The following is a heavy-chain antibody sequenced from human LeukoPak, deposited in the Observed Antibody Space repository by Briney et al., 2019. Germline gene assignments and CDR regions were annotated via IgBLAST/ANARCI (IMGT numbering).Heavy chain of an antibody. CDR3: ARVYPEYYYDSSGYSYYFDY. D-gene: IGHD3-22*01. CDR1: GFTVSSNY. V-gene: IGHV3-53*01. J-gene: IGHJ4*02. CDR2: IYSGGSA. Sequence: GGSLRLSCAASGFTVSSNYMSWVRQAPGKGLECVSGIYSGGSAYYADSVKGRFTISRDNSKSTLYLQMNSLRAEDTAVYYCARVYPEYYYDSSGYSYYFDYWGQGTLVTVSS.